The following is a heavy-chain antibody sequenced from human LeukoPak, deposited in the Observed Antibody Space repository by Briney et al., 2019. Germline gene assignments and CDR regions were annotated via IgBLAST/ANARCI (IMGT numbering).Heavy chain of an antibody. CDR1: GYSFSIYW. D-gene: IGHD3-10*01. CDR3: ARQDPAGEYYFDH. V-gene: IGHV5-51*01. J-gene: IGHJ4*02. CDR2: IYPGDSDT. Sequence: GESLKISCKGSGYSFSIYWIGWVRQMPGKGLEWMGIIYPGDSDTRYSPSSQGQVTISADKSLSTAYLQWSSLKASDTAMYYCARQDPAGEYYFDHWGQGTLVTVST.